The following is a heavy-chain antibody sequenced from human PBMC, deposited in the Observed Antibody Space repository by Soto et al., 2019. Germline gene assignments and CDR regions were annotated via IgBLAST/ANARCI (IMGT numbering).Heavy chain of an antibody. CDR1: GFTFSSYG. V-gene: IGHV3-30*18. D-gene: IGHD3-3*01. J-gene: IGHJ6*02. CDR3: AKGRDLRYYYYGMDV. Sequence: QPVGSLRLSCAASGFTFSSYGMHWVRQAPGKGLEWVAVISYDGSNKYYADSVKGRFTISRDNSKNTLYLQMNSLRAEDTAVYYCAKGRDLRYYYYGMDVWGQGTTVTVSS. CDR2: ISYDGSNK.